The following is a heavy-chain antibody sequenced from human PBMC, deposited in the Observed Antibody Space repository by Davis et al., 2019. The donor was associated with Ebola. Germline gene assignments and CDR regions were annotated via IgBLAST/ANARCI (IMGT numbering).Heavy chain of an antibody. V-gene: IGHV1-8*01. J-gene: IGHJ6*02. D-gene: IGHD6-13*01. CDR1: GYTFTSYD. CDR3: ARGKAGGSSSPDQGYYYYYGMDV. Sequence: ASVKVSCKASGYTFTSYDINWVRQATGQGLEWMGWMNPNSGNTGYAQKFQGRVTMTRNTSISTAYMELSSLRSEDTAVYYCARGKAGGSSSPDQGYYYYYGMDVWGQGTTVTVSS. CDR2: MNPNSGNT.